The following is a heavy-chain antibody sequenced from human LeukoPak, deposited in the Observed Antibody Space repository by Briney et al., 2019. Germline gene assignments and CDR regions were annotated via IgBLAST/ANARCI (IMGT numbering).Heavy chain of an antibody. V-gene: IGHV3-30-3*01. CDR2: ISYDGSNK. CDR3: ARVGQQLVLDY. Sequence: GRSLRLSRAASGFTFSSYAMHWVRQAPGKGLEWVAVISYDGSNKYYADSVKGRFTISRDNSKNTLYLQMNSLRAEDTAVYYCARVGQQLVLDYWGQGTLVTVSS. D-gene: IGHD6-13*01. CDR1: GFTFSSYA. J-gene: IGHJ4*02.